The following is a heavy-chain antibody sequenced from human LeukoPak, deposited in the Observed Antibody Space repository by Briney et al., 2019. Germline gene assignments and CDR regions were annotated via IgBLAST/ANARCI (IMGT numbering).Heavy chain of an antibody. J-gene: IGHJ2*01. D-gene: IGHD6-19*01. CDR1: AGSISSDSYY. V-gene: IGHV4-39*01. CDR3: ARPAVAGTSPDWYFDL. CDR2: IYYSGNT. Sequence: SETLSLTCTVSAGSISSDSYYWGWIRQPPGKGLEWIGTIYYSGNTYYNPSLKSRLTISVDTSKNQFSLKLTSVTAADTAVYFCARPAVAGTSPDWYFDLWGRGTLVTVSS.